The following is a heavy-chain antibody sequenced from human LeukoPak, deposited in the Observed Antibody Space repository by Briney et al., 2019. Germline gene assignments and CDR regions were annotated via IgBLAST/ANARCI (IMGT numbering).Heavy chain of an antibody. CDR3: ARSTDSSGWLPLDY. D-gene: IGHD6-19*01. Sequence: SETLSLTCTVSGGSISSYYWSWIRQPPGKGLEWIGYIYYSGSTNYNPSLKSRVTISVDTSKNQFSLKLSSVTTADTAVYYCARSTDSSGWLPLDYWGQGTLVTVSS. V-gene: IGHV4-59*01. CDR1: GGSISSYY. CDR2: IYYSGST. J-gene: IGHJ4*02.